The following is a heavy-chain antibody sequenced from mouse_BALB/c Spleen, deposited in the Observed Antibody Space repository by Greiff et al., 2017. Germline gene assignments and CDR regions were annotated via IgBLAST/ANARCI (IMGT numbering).Heavy chain of an antibody. CDR3: ARGSYYYAMDY. V-gene: IGHV5-6-5*01. CDR2: ISSGGST. CDR1: GFTFSSYA. Sequence: EVQGVESGGGLVKPGGSLKLSCAASGFTFSSYAMSWVRQTPEKRLEWVASISSGGSTYYPDSVKGRFTISRDNARNILYLQMSSLRSEDTAMYYCARGSYYYAMDYWGQGTSVTVSS. J-gene: IGHJ4*01.